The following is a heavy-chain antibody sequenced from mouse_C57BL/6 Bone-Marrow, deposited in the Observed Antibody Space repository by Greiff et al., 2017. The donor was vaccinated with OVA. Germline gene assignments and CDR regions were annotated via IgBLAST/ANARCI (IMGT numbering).Heavy chain of an antibody. CDR1: GYTFTSYW. CDR3: ARSSYDYDGAY. D-gene: IGHD2-4*01. Sequence: VQLQQPGAELVKPGASVKLSCKASGYTFTSYWMHWVKQRPGRGLEWIGRIDPNSGGTKYNEKFKSKATLTVDKPSSTAYMPLSSLTSEDSAVYYCARSSYDYDGAYWGQGTLVTVSA. J-gene: IGHJ3*01. CDR2: IDPNSGGT. V-gene: IGHV1-72*01.